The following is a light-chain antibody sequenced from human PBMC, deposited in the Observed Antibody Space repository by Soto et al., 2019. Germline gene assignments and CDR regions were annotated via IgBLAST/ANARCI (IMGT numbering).Light chain of an antibody. CDR2: KAS. CDR1: QSISTW. Sequence: DIQMTQSPSTVSASVGDRVTITCRAIQSISTWLALYQHKPGQAPKLLIYKASNLQCGVPSRFSGSGSGTRVTLIIDSLQPDDSATYYCQHYDSHPYTFGQGTKLEI. V-gene: IGKV1-5*03. J-gene: IGKJ2*01. CDR3: QHYDSHPYT.